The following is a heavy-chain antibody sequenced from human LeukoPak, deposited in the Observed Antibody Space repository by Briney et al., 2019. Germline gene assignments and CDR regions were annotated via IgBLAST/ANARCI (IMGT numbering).Heavy chain of an antibody. CDR2: INSDGTST. CDR1: GFTFSSYW. Sequence: GGSLRLSCAASGFTFSSYWMHWVRQAPGKGLVWVSRINSDGTSTHYADSVKGRFTISRDNAKNTLYLQMNSLRAEDTAVYYCTRVYGSGSYTFDYWGQGTLVTVSS. D-gene: IGHD3-10*01. V-gene: IGHV3-74*01. CDR3: TRVYGSGSYTFDY. J-gene: IGHJ4*02.